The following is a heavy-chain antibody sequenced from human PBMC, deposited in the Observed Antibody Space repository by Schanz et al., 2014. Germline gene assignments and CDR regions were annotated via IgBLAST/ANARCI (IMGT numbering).Heavy chain of an antibody. CDR1: GFTVSNSY. D-gene: IGHD3-10*01. CDR3: ARAQGVIRLYYGMDV. J-gene: IGHJ6*02. Sequence: EVQLLESGGGLAQPGGSLRLACAASGFTVSNSYIHWVRQAPGKGLEWVSTIYSSGSTYYADSVRGRFTISRDNSMNTVYLQMNSLRSDDAAVYYCARAQGVIRLYYGMDVWGQGTTVTVSS. CDR2: IYSSGST. V-gene: IGHV3-53*04.